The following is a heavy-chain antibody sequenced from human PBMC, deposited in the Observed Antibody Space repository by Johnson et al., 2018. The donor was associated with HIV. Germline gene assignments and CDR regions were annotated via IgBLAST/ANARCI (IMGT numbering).Heavy chain of an antibody. D-gene: IGHD5-24*01. Sequence: QVQLVESGGGLIQPGGSLRLSCAASGFTFSSYWMSWVRQAPGKGLEWVAVISYDGSNKYYADSVKGRFTISRDNSKNTLYLQMNSLRAEDTAVYWCARNIEMATVGAFDIWGQGTMVTVSS. CDR1: GFTFSSYW. CDR3: ARNIEMATVGAFDI. J-gene: IGHJ3*02. CDR2: ISYDGSNK. V-gene: IGHV3-30-3*01.